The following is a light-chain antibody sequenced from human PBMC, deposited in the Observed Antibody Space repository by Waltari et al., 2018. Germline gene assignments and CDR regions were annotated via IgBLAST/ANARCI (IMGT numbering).Light chain of an antibody. V-gene: IGLV2-14*01. CDR1: SRDVGGYNY. CDR2: EVS. Sequence: QSALTQPASVSGSPGQSITLSCTGTSRDVGGYNYVSLYQQHPGKAPKLMIYEVSNRPSGVSNRFSGSKSGNTASLTISGLQAEDEADYYCSSYTSSSTLVVFGGGTKLTVL. CDR3: SSYTSSSTLVV. J-gene: IGLJ2*01.